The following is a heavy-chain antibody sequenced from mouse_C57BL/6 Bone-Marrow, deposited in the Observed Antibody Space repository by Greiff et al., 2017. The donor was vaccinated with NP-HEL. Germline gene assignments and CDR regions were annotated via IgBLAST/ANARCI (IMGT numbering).Heavy chain of an antibody. V-gene: IGHV1-55*01. CDR1: GYTFTSYW. CDR2: IYPGSGST. Sequence: QVQLQQPGAELVKPGASVKMSCKASGYTFTSYWITWVKQRPGQGLEWIGDIYPGSGSTNYNEKFKSKATLTVDTSSSTAYMQLSSLTSEDSAVYYCARRANYYGSSYENFDVWGTGTTVTVSS. D-gene: IGHD1-1*01. J-gene: IGHJ1*03. CDR3: ARRANYYGSSYENFDV.